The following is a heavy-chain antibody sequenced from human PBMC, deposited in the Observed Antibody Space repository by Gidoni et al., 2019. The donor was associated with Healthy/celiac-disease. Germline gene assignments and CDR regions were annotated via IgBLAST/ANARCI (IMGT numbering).Heavy chain of an antibody. CDR2: TRNKANSYTT. J-gene: IGHJ4*02. D-gene: IGHD4-17*01. CDR3: ARGARVTRGFADRFEY. Sequence: EVQLVESGGGLVQPGGSMRLSCSASGFTFSDHSMDWVRQAPGKGLEWVGRTRNKANSYTTEYAASVKGRFTISRDDSKNSLYLQMNSLKTEDTAVYYCARGARVTRGFADRFEYWGQGTLVTVSS. V-gene: IGHV3-72*01. CDR1: GFTFSDHS.